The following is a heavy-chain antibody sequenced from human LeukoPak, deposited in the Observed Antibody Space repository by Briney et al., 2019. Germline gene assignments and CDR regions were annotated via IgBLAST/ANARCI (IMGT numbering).Heavy chain of an antibody. CDR1: GFTFSSYG. D-gene: IGHD2-8*01. J-gene: IGHJ3*02. CDR3: AKDLGVYYKGDRDDAFDI. V-gene: IGHV3-30*18. Sequence: RRSLRLSCAASGFTFSSYGMHWVRQAPGKGLEWVAVISYDGSNKYYADSVKGRFTISRDNSKNTLYLQMNSLRAEDTAVYYCAKDLGVYYKGDRDDAFDIWGQGTMVTVSS. CDR2: ISYDGSNK.